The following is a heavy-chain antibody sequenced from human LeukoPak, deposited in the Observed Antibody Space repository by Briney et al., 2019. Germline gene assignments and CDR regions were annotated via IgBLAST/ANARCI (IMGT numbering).Heavy chain of an antibody. V-gene: IGHV1-69*13. J-gene: IGHJ6*03. D-gene: IGHD3-9*01. CDR2: IIPIFGTA. CDR3: ARGGAFNSRYLNYYYYYMDV. CDR1: GGTFSSYA. Sequence: ASVKVSCKASGGTFSSYAISWVRQAPGQGLEWMGGIIPIFGTANYAQKSQGRVTITADESTSTAYMELSSLRSEDTAVYYCARGGAFNSRYLNYYYYYMDVWGKGTTVTVSS.